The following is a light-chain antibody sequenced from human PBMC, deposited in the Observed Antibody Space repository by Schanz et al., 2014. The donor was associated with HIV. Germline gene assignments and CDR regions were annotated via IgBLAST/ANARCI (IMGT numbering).Light chain of an antibody. Sequence: QSVLTQPPSVSGAPGQRVTISCTGSSSNIGARYDVHWYQQIPGKAPKLLIYGNTNRPAGVPDRFSGSKSGTSASLAITGLQAEDEADYYCQSYDLSLYGALFGGGTKLTVL. CDR2: GNT. CDR3: QSYDLSLYGAL. V-gene: IGLV1-40*01. J-gene: IGLJ2*01. CDR1: SSNIGARYD.